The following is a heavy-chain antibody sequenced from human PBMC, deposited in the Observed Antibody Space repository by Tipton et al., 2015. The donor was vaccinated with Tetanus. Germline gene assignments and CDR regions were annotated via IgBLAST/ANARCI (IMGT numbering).Heavy chain of an antibody. CDR3: VRVRRGCSGGGCYSSFDP. J-gene: IGHJ5*02. CDR1: GGSISSYY. D-gene: IGHD2-15*01. CDR2: ISHRGST. Sequence: TLSLTCTVSGGSISSYYWSWIRQPPGEGLEWIGYISHRGSTNYNPSLKSRVTMSVDTSKNQFSLRLSSVTAADTAVYYCVRVRRGCSGGGCYSSFDPWGQGSLVIVSS. V-gene: IGHV4-59*01.